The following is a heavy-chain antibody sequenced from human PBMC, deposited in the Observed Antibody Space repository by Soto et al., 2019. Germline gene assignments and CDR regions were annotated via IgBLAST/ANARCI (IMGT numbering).Heavy chain of an antibody. CDR3: AGYNWGFTYFDY. J-gene: IGHJ4*02. CDR1: GGSISSYY. D-gene: IGHD7-27*01. V-gene: IGHV4-59*01. Sequence: SETLSLTCTVSGGSISSYYWSWIRQPPGKGLEWIGYIYYSGSTNYNPSLKSRVTISVDTSKNQFSLKLSSVTAADTAVYYCAGYNWGFTYFDYWGQGTLVTVSS. CDR2: IYYSGST.